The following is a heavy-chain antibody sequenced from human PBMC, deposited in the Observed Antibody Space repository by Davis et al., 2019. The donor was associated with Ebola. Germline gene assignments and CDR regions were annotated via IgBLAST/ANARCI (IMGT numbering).Heavy chain of an antibody. CDR1: GASVRSDSYY. D-gene: IGHD7-27*01. Sequence: MPGGSLRLSCSVSGASVRSDSYYWTWIRRPPGKGLEWLGYIFYTGSTNYNSSLKSRLTISRDTSTNQFSLKLTSMTAADTAVYYCAAEGDTGAYEDWGQGSLVTVSS. J-gene: IGHJ4*02. CDR2: IFYTGST. CDR3: AAEGDTGAYED. V-gene: IGHV4-61*01.